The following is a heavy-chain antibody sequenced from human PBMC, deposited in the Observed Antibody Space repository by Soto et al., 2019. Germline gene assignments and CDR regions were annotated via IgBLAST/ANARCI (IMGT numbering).Heavy chain of an antibody. V-gene: IGHV3-23*01. D-gene: IGHD2-2*01. CDR2: ISGSGGST. J-gene: IGHJ3*02. CDR3: AKLVDIVVVPAVALAFDI. Sequence: EVQLLESGGGLVQPGGSLRLSCAASGFTFSSYAMSWVRQAPGKGLEWVSAISGSGGSTYYADSVKGRFTISRYNDKNTLYLQMNSQRAEDTAVYYSAKLVDIVVVPAVALAFDIWGRGTMVTDSS. CDR1: GFTFSSYA.